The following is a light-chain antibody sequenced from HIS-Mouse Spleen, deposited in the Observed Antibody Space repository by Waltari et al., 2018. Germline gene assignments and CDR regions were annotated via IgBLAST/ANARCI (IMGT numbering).Light chain of an antibody. V-gene: IGLV3-10*01. Sequence: SYELTQPPSVSVSPGQTARITCSGHALPKKYAYWYQQKSGQAPVLVIYEDSKRHSGIPERFSGSSSGTMATLTISGAQVEDEADYYCYSTDSSGNHRVFGGGTKLTVL. J-gene: IGLJ2*01. CDR3: YSTDSSGNHRV. CDR2: EDS. CDR1: ALPKKY.